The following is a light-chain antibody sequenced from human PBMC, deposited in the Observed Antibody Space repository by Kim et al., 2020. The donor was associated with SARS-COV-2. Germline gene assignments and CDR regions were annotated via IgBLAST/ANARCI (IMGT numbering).Light chain of an antibody. J-gene: IGLJ1*01. V-gene: IGLV2-14*04. CDR2: DVN. CDR3: CSYTGSDTYV. Sequence: GQSITSSCTGTASDVDGYNSVSWYQQHQGTTPKLMIYDVNLRPSGISNRLSGSKSGNTASLTISGLQSEDEADYHCCSYTGSDTYVFGTGTKVTVL. CDR1: ASDVDGYNS.